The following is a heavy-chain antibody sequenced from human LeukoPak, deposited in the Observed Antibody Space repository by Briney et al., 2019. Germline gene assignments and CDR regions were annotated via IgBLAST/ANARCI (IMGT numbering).Heavy chain of an antibody. D-gene: IGHD6-13*01. J-gene: IGHJ4*02. CDR2: IKQDGSEK. V-gene: IGHV3-7*01. CDR1: GFTFSSYS. Sequence: GGSLRLSCPASGFTFSSYSMNWVRQAPGKGLEWVANIKQDGSEKYYVDSVKGRFTISRDNAKNSLYLQMNSLRAEDTAVYYCARDLYRYSSSWYASFDYWGQGTLVTVSS. CDR3: ARDLYRYSSSWYASFDY.